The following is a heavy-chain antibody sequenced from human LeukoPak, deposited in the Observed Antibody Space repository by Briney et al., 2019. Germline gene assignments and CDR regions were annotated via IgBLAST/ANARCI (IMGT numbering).Heavy chain of an antibody. V-gene: IGHV4-30-4*08. D-gene: IGHD5-18*01. J-gene: IGHJ4*02. CDR2: IYYSGST. Sequence: SETLSLTCTVSGGSISSGDYYWSWIRQPPGKGLEWIGYIYYSGSTYYNPSLKSRVTISVDTSKNQFSLKLSSVTAADTVVYYCARAEVDTAMDKEWGQGTLVTVSS. CDR1: GGSISSGDYY. CDR3: ARAEVDTAMDKE.